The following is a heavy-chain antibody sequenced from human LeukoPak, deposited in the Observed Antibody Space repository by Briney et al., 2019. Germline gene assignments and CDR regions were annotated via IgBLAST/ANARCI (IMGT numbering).Heavy chain of an antibody. CDR1: GGTFGSYA. CDR3: AIVRGVITMGHGPNWFDP. D-gene: IGHD3-10*01. V-gene: IGHV1-69*13. J-gene: IGHJ5*02. CDR2: IIPIFGTA. Sequence: SVKVSCKASGGTFGSYAISWVRQAPGQVLEWMGGIIPIFGTANYAQKFQGRVTITADESTSTAYMELSSLRSEDTAVYYCAIVRGVITMGHGPNWFDPWGQGTLVTVSS.